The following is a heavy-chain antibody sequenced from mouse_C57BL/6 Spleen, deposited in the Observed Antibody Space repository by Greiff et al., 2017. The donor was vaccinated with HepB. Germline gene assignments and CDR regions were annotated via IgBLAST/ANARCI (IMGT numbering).Heavy chain of an antibody. D-gene: IGHD2-5*01. Sequence: EVQRVQSGGGLVKPGASLKLSCAASGFTFSDYGMHWVRQAPEKGLEWVAYISSGSSTIYYADTVKGRFTIARDNANNTLFLHMTSLRSEDTAMYYCARGGYYSNYGDYWGQGTTLTVSS. CDR3: ARGGYYSNYGDY. CDR2: ISSGSSTI. CDR1: GFTFSDYG. J-gene: IGHJ2*01. V-gene: IGHV5-17*01.